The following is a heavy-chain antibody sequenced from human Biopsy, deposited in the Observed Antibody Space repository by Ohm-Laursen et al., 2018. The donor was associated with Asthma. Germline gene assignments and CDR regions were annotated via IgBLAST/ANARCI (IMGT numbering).Heavy chain of an antibody. CDR3: ARVAYGDLTCFDP. V-gene: IGHV3-21*01. CDR1: GGSIGSSSYY. J-gene: IGHJ5*02. CDR2: ISTASSFI. D-gene: IGHD4-17*01. Sequence: ETLSLTWTVSGGSIGSSSYYWGWIRQPPGKGLEWVASISTASSFIYYADSVRGRFTTSRDNARNSVYLQMNSLRAEDTAVYYCARVAYGDLTCFDPWGQGTLVTVSS.